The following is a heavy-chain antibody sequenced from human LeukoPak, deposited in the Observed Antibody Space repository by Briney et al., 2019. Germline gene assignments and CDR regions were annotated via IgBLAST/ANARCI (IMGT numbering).Heavy chain of an antibody. J-gene: IGHJ3*02. CDR1: GFTFSSYS. Sequence: GGSLRLSCAASGFTFSSYSMNWVRQAPGKGLEWVSSISSSSSYIYYADSVKGRFTISRDNAKNSLYLQMNSLRAEDTAVYYCATSSGWPYDAFDIWGQGTMVTVSS. D-gene: IGHD6-25*01. CDR3: ATSSGWPYDAFDI. V-gene: IGHV3-21*01. CDR2: ISSSSSYI.